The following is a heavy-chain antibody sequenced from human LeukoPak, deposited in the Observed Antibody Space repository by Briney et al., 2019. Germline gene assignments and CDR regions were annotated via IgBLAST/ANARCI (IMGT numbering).Heavy chain of an antibody. D-gene: IGHD4-17*01. CDR1: GYTFTGYY. J-gene: IGHJ4*02. CDR3: AREDYGDRRYSN. CDR2: INPNSGGT. V-gene: IGHV1-2*02. Sequence: ASVKVSCKASGYTFTGYYMHWVRLAPGQGLEWMGWINPNSGGTNYAQKFQGRVTMTRDTSISTAYMELSRLRFDDTAVYYCAREDYGDRRYSNWGQGALVTVSS.